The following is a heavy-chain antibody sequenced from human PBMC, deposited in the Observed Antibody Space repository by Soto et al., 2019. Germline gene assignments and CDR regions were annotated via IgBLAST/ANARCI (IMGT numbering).Heavy chain of an antibody. CDR1: GFSLSTNGVG. Sequence: QITLKESGPTLVKPTQTLTLTCTFSGFSLSTNGVGVGWIRQPPGKALEWLALIYWDGDKRYSPSLKSRLTITRXTSKNQVVLTMTNMDPVDTATYYCAHRRGAYYFDYWGQGTLVTVSS. CDR3: AHRRGAYYFDY. D-gene: IGHD1-26*01. V-gene: IGHV2-5*02. J-gene: IGHJ4*02. CDR2: IYWDGDK.